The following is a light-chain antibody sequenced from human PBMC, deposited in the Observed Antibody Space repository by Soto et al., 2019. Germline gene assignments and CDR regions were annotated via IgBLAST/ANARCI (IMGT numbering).Light chain of an antibody. Sequence: EIVLTQSPGTLSLSPGERATLSCRASQSVSSSYLAWYQQKPGQAPRLLIYGASSRATGIPDRFSGSGCGTDFTLTISGLEPDDFAVYYCQQYGSSPYTFGQGTKLEIK. CDR3: QQYGSSPYT. V-gene: IGKV3-20*01. CDR1: QSVSSSY. CDR2: GAS. J-gene: IGKJ2*01.